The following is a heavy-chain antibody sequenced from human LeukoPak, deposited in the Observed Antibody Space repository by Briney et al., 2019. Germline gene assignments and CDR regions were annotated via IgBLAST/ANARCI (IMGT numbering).Heavy chain of an antibody. D-gene: IGHD5-24*01. J-gene: IGHJ4*02. Sequence: GGSLRLSCAASGFTFSSYAMHWVRQAPGKGLEYVSAISSNGGSTYYANSVKGRFTISRDNSKNTLYLQMGSLRAEDVAVYYCAGDDGYWGQGTLVTVSS. CDR1: GFTFSSYA. CDR2: ISSNGGST. CDR3: AGDDGY. V-gene: IGHV3-64*01.